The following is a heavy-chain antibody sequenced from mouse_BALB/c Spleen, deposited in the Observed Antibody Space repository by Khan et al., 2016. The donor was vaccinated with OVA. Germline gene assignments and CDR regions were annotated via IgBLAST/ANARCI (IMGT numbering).Heavy chain of an antibody. CDR1: GFIFSSYG. CDR2: MSSGGSFT. CDR3: SRVITTTTGDYYGMDY. J-gene: IGHJ4*01. D-gene: IGHD1-2*01. Sequence: EVQLVESGGDLVKPGGSLKLSCAASGFIFSSYGMSWVCQTPDKRLEWVATMSSGGSFTYYPASLKGRFTISRDNAKNTLYLQVNSLKSEDTAMYYCSRVITTTTGDYYGMDYWGQGTSVTVSS. V-gene: IGHV5-6*01.